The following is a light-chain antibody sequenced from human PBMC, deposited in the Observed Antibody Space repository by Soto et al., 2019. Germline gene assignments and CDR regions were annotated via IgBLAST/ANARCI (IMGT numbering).Light chain of an antibody. Sequence: DIQMTQSPSSLSASAGDRVAITCRASQSISSYLNWYQQKPGKAPKLLIYAASSLQSGVPSRFSGSGSGADFTLTISSLQPEDFAPYYCQQSYGTPYTFGQGTKLEMK. V-gene: IGKV1-39*01. J-gene: IGKJ2*01. CDR1: QSISSY. CDR2: AAS. CDR3: QQSYGTPYT.